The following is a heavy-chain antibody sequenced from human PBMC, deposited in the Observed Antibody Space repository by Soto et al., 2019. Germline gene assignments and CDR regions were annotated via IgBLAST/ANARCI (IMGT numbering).Heavy chain of an antibody. D-gene: IGHD4-17*01. J-gene: IGHJ4*02. V-gene: IGHV3-23*01. CDR2: ISGSGGST. CDR1: GFTFSSYA. Sequence: EVQLLESGGGLVQPGGSLRLSCAASGFTFSSYAMSWVRQAPGKGLEWVSAISGSGGSTYYADSVKGRFTISRDNSKNTLYLQMNSLRAEDTAVYYCANHYGDRSYFDYWGQGTLVTVSS. CDR3: ANHYGDRSYFDY.